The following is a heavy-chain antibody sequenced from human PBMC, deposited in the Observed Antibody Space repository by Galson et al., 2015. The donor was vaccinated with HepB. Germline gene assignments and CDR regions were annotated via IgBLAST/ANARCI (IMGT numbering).Heavy chain of an antibody. V-gene: IGHV3-74*01. D-gene: IGHD6-13*01. CDR3: ARAVTAADY. Sequence: SLRLSCAASGFTFRSYRMHWVRQAPGKGLVWVSRINSDGSSISYADSVKGRFTISRDNAKNTLYLQMNSLRAEDTAVYYCARAVTAADYWGQGTLVTVSS. J-gene: IGHJ4*02. CDR2: INSDGSSI. CDR1: GFTFRSYR.